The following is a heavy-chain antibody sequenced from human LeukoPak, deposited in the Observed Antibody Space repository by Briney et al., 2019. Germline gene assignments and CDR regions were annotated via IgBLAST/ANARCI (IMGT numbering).Heavy chain of an antibody. CDR3: ARGSARYSYGCDWFDP. CDR1: GYTFTSYG. J-gene: IGHJ5*02. V-gene: IGHV1-18*01. Sequence: ASVKVSCKASGYTFTSYGLSWVRQAPGQGLEWMGWISTYNGNTNYGQKLQGRVTMTTDTSTSTAYMELRSLRSDDTAVYYCARGSARYSYGCDWFDPWGQGTLVTVSS. CDR2: ISTYNGNT. D-gene: IGHD5-18*01.